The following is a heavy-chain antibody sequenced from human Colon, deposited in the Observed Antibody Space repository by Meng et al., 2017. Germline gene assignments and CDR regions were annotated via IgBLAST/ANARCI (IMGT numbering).Heavy chain of an antibody. CDR2: TWYRSRWYS. CDR1: GDSVSSNRAV. J-gene: IGHJ4*03. CDR3: ARGLGGYENDY. V-gene: IGHV6-1*01. Sequence: QLQQYGPGLVKPSQHLSLPCAIYGDSVSSNRAVWNWIRQTPSRGLEWLGRTWYRSRWYSDYAPSLKSRISVDPDTSKNEFSLQLHSVTPDDTAVYYCARGLGGYENDYWGQGKLVTVSS. D-gene: IGHD5-12*01.